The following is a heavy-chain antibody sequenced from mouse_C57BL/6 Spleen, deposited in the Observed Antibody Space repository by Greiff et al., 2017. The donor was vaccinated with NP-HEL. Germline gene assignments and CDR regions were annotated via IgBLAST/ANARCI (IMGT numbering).Heavy chain of an antibody. V-gene: IGHV5-4*03. J-gene: IGHJ1*03. CDR1: GFTFSSYA. CDR2: ISDGGSYT. D-gene: IGHD2-12*01. CDR3: ARGGDSYWYFDV. Sequence: EVMLVESGGGLVKPGGSLKLSCAASGFTFSSYAMSWVRQTPEKRLEWVATISDGGSYTYYPDNVKGRFTISRDNAKNNLYLQMSHLKSEDTAMYYCARGGDSYWYFDVWGTGTTVTVSS.